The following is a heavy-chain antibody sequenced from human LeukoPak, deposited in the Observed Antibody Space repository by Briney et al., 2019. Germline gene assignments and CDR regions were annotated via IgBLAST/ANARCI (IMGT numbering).Heavy chain of an antibody. J-gene: IGHJ4*02. CDR3: AKVRGTYSSGYFFDY. V-gene: IGHV3-9*01. D-gene: IGHD6-19*01. CDR2: ISWNSGYI. CDR1: GFTFDNYA. Sequence: GGSLRLSCAASGFTFDNYAMHWVRQAPGKGLEWLSIISWNSGYIGYADSVKGRFTISRDNAKKSLDLQMNSLRADDRAFYYCAKVRGTYSSGYFFDYWGQGTLVTVSS.